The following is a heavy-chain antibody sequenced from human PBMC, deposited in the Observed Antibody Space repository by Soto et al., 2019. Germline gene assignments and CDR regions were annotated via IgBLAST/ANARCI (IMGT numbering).Heavy chain of an antibody. CDR2: IIPRSATS. V-gene: IGHV1-69*12. CDR1: GDTFSTYT. CDR3: AREGLVLVPTTVTSDYYYYAMDV. J-gene: IGHJ6*02. D-gene: IGHD4-17*01. Sequence: QVQLVQSGAEVKKPGSSVKVSCKASGDTFSTYTITWMRQAPGQGLEWMGGIIPRSATSKYAQKFQGRVTITADESTGTVYMEQSSLRPEDTAVYYCAREGLVLVPTTVTSDYYYYAMDVWGQGTTVTVSS.